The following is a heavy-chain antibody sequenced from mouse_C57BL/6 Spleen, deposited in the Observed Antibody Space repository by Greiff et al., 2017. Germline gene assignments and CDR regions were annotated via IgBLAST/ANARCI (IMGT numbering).Heavy chain of an antibody. CDR1: GFNIKDDY. CDR2: IDPENGGT. J-gene: IGHJ2*01. Sequence: VQLQQSGAELVRPGASVKLSCTASGFNIKDDYMHWVKQRPEQGLEWIGWIDPENGGTEYATKFQGKATITVYTSSNTAYLQLSSLTSEDTAGYYCTTLDYGSSFGCWGQGTTLSVAS. CDR3: TTLDYGSSFGC. V-gene: IGHV14-4*01. D-gene: IGHD1-1*01.